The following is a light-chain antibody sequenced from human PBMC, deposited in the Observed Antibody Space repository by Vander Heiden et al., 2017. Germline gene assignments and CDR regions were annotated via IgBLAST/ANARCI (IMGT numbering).Light chain of an antibody. CDR3: QSYDSSRSGHV. Sequence: QSVLTQPPSVSGAPGQRVTIPCTGSSSNIGAGYDVHWYQQLPGTAPKLLIYGNSNRPSGVPDRFSGSKSGTSASLAITGLQAEDEADYYCQSYDSSRSGHVFGGGTKLTVL. CDR1: SSNIGAGYD. J-gene: IGLJ2*01. CDR2: GNS. V-gene: IGLV1-40*01.